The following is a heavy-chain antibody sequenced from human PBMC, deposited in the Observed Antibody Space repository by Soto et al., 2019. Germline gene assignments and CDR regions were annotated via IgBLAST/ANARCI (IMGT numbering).Heavy chain of an antibody. CDR1: GGSISSGGYY. D-gene: IGHD3-3*01. Sequence: QVKLQESGPGLVKPSQTLSLTGTVSGGSISSGGYYGSWIRQHPGKGLEWIGYIYYSGSTYYNPSLKSRVTISVDTSKNQFSLKLSSVTAADTAVYYCARGRLWSGQGGFDPWGQGTLVTVSS. J-gene: IGHJ5*02. CDR2: IYYSGST. CDR3: ARGRLWSGQGGFDP. V-gene: IGHV4-31*03.